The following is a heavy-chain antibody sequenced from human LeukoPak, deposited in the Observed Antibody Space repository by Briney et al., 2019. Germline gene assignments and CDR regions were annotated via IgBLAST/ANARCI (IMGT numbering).Heavy chain of an antibody. CDR3: AKDGVVVPAAIVSYYYYYMDV. V-gene: IGHV3-23*01. J-gene: IGHJ6*03. D-gene: IGHD2-2*02. CDR1: GFTFSSYG. Sequence: GGTLRLSCAASGFTFSSYGMSWVRQAPGKGLKWVSAISGSGGSTYYADSVKGRFTISRDNSKNTLYLQMNSLRAEDTAVYYCAKDGVVVPAAIVSYYYYYMDVWGKGTTVTVSS. CDR2: ISGSGGST.